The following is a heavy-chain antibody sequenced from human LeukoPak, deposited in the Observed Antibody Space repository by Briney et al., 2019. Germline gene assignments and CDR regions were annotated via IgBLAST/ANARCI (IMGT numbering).Heavy chain of an antibody. CDR3: ARDSGYDYPPYGGMDV. J-gene: IGHJ6*02. D-gene: IGHD5-12*01. V-gene: IGHV3-21*01. Sequence: GGSLRLSCAASGFSFSSYGMNWVRQAPGKGLEWVSSISRSSSYIYYADSVKGRFTISRDNAKNSLYLQMNSLRAEDTAVYYCARDSGYDYPPYGGMDVWGQGTTVTVSS. CDR1: GFSFSSYG. CDR2: ISRSSSYI.